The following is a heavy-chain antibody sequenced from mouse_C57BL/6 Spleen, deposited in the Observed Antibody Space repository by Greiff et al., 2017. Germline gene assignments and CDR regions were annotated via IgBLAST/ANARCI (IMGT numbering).Heavy chain of an antibody. CDR1: GFTFRSYA. CDR3: TRDEGLNYDGAY. J-gene: IGHJ3*01. V-gene: IGHV5-9-1*02. CDR2: INSGGDYI. Sequence: EVKVVESGEGLVKPGGSLTLSCAASGFTFRSYAMSWVRQTPEKRLEWVAYINSGGDYIYYADTVKGRFILSRDNARNTLYLQMSSLKSEDTAMYYCTRDEGLNYDGAYWGQGTLVTVSA. D-gene: IGHD2-4*01.